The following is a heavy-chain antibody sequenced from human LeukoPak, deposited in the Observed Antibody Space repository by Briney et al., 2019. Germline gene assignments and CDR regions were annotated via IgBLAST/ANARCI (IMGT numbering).Heavy chain of an antibody. CDR1: GFTFSSYW. D-gene: IGHD6-19*01. J-gene: IGHJ6*02. Sequence: GGSLRLSCAASGFTFSSYWMSWVRQAPGKGLEWVANIKQDGSEKYYVDSVKGRFTISRDNAKNSLYLQMNSLRAEDTAVYYCARDPSIAVAGTRYYYGMDVWGQGTTVTVS. V-gene: IGHV3-7*01. CDR3: ARDPSIAVAGTRYYYGMDV. CDR2: IKQDGSEK.